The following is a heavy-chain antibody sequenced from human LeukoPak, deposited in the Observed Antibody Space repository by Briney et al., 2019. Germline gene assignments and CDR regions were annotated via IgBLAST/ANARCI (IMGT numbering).Heavy chain of an antibody. D-gene: IGHD2-2*01. CDR3: ARKYCSSTSCYEDY. V-gene: IGHV3-7*01. CDR1: GFIFSNYW. J-gene: IGHJ4*02. Sequence: GGSLRLSCAASGFIFSNYWMSWVRQAPGKGLEWVANIKQDGSEKFYVDSVKGRFTISRDNSKNTLYLQMNSLRAEDTAVYYCARKYCSSTSCYEDYWGQGTLVTVSS. CDR2: IKQDGSEK.